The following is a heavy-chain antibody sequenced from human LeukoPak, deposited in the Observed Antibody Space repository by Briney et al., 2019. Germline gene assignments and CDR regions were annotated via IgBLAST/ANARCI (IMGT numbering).Heavy chain of an antibody. D-gene: IGHD5-18*01. CDR2: INPNSGGT. CDR1: GYTFTGYY. J-gene: IGHJ4*02. V-gene: IGHV1-2*02. Sequence: ASVKVSCKASGYTFTGYYMHWVRQAPGQGLEWMGWINPNSGGTNYAQKFQGRVTMTRNTSISTAYMELSSLRSEDTAVYYCARVAMGIFDYWGQGTLVTVSS. CDR3: ARVAMGIFDY.